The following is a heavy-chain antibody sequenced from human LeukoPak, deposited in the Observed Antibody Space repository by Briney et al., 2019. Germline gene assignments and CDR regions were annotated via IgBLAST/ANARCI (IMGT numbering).Heavy chain of an antibody. Sequence: GGSLRLSCAASGFTFNTYTMNWVRQAPGKGLEWVSSITASSTAIYSADSVKGRFTISRDNAKNFPYLQMNSLRAEDTAVYYCASLYGSGPNWFDPWGQGTLVTVSS. CDR2: ITASSTAI. CDR1: GFTFNTYT. V-gene: IGHV3-21*01. D-gene: IGHD3-10*01. CDR3: ASLYGSGPNWFDP. J-gene: IGHJ5*02.